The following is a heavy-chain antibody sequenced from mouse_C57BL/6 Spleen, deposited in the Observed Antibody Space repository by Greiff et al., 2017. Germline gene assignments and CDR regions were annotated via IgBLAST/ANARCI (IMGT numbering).Heavy chain of an antibody. CDR2: IWGVGST. CDR3: ASGDWERFAY. CDR1: GFSLTSYG. V-gene: IGHV2-6*01. D-gene: IGHD4-1*01. Sequence: VQLQQSGPGLVAPSQSLSITCTVSGFSLTSYGVDWVRQSPGKGLEWLGVIWGVGSTNYNSALKSRLSISKDNSKSQVFLKMNSLQTDDTAMYYCASGDWERFAYWGQGTLVTVSA. J-gene: IGHJ3*01.